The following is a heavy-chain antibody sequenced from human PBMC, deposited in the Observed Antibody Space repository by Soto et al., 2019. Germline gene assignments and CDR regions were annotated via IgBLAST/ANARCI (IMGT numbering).Heavy chain of an antibody. J-gene: IGHJ6*02. CDR2: IIPIFGTA. V-gene: IGHV1-69*13. D-gene: IGHD2-2*01. CDR1: GGTFSSYA. Sequence: SVKVSGKASGGTFSSYAISWVRQAPGQGLEWMGGIIPIFGTANYAQKFQGRVTITADESTSTAYMELSSLRSEDTAVYYCAREGPLRYCSSTSCYRGMDVWGQGTTVTVSS. CDR3: AREGPLRYCSSTSCYRGMDV.